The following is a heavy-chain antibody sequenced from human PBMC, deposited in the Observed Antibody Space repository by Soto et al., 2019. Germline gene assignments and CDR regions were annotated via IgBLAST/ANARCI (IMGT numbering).Heavy chain of an antibody. CDR2: ISPYNGDT. D-gene: IGHD6-19*01. CDR1: GYTFTSYG. J-gene: IGHJ5*02. CDR3: LRDASSGYRGWWGP. Sequence: QVQLVQSGAEVKKPGASVKVSCTASGYTFTSYGISWVRQAPGQGLEWMGLISPYNGDTIYAQKFQGRVIVTTDTATSTAYMELRSLRSDDTAVYYFLRDASSGYRGWWGPWGQGTLVTGSS. V-gene: IGHV1-18*01.